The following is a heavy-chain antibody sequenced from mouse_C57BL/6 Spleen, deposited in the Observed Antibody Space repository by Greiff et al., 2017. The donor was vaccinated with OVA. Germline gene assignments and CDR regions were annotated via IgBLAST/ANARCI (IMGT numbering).Heavy chain of an antibody. J-gene: IGHJ4*01. CDR2: IDPSDSFT. CDR1: GYTFTSYW. CDR3: ARDYGRSYDYAMDY. D-gene: IGHD1-1*01. V-gene: IGHV1-69*01. Sequence: VQLQQPGAELVMPGASVKLSCKASGYTFTSYWMHWVKQRPGQGLEWIGEIDPSDSFTNYTQKFKGTSTLTVDKSSSTAYVQLSSLTSEDSAVYYCARDYGRSYDYAMDYWGQGTSVTVSS.